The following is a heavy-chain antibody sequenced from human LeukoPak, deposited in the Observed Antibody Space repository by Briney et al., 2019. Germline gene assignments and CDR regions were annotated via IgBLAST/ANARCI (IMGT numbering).Heavy chain of an antibody. Sequence: KPSETLSLTCSVSGGSISSSSYYWGWIRQPPGKGLEWIGSIYYSGTTYYNPSLKSRVTISVDTSKNQFSLKLSSVTAADTAVYYCARLTGPSSPYSNYPDYWGQGVLVTVSS. V-gene: IGHV4-39*01. CDR2: IYYSGTT. J-gene: IGHJ4*02. CDR3: ARLTGPSSPYSNYPDY. CDR1: GGSISSSSYY. D-gene: IGHD4-11*01.